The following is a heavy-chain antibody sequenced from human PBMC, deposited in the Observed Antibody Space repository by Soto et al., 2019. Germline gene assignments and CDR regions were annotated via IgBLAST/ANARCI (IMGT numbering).Heavy chain of an antibody. D-gene: IGHD3-22*01. CDR3: AKAGGVVVYKFDY. V-gene: IGHV3-23*01. CDR2: ISGSGGST. CDR1: GFTFSSYA. Sequence: GGSLRLSCAASGFTFSSYAMSWVRQAPGKGLEWVSAISGSGGSTYYADSVKGRFTISRDNSKNTLYLQMNSLRAEETAVYYCAKAGGVVVYKFDYWGQGTLVTVSS. J-gene: IGHJ4*02.